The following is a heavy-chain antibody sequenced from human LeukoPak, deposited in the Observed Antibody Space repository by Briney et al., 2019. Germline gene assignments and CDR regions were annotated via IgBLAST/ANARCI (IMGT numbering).Heavy chain of an antibody. V-gene: IGHV5-51*01. D-gene: IGHD1-26*01. CDR2: IYPGDSDT. CDR3: ARLFPTEVGAIGYFDY. CDR1: GYSFTSYW. Sequence: GESLKISCKGSGYSFTSYWIGWVRQMPGKGLEWMGIIYPGDSDTRYSPSFQGQVTISADKSISTAYLQWSSLKASDTAMYYCARLFPTEVGAIGYFDYWGQGTLVTVSS. J-gene: IGHJ4*02.